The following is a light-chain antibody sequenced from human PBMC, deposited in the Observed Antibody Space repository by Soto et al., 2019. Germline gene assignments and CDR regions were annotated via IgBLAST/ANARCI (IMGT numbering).Light chain of an antibody. V-gene: IGKV1-5*03. CDR1: QSISSW. CDR2: KAS. J-gene: IGKJ1*01. CDR3: QQYYSYPRT. Sequence: DIQMTQSPSTLPASVGDRVTITCRASQSISSWLAWYQHKPGKAPNLLIYKASNLETGVPSRFSGSVSGTEFTLTISSLQPDDFATYYCQQYYSYPRTFGQGTKVEIK.